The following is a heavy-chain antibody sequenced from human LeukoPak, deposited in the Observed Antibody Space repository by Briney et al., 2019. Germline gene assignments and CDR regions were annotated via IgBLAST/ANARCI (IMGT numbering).Heavy chain of an antibody. CDR3: AFNNNFKY. J-gene: IGHJ4*02. CDR1: GLSFSGQW. Sequence: GGSLRLSCTASGLSFSGQWMNWVRQSPGQGLEWVANIKYDGSEKYYVDSVKGRFTISREDAKIPLSLQMDSVRPEDTAVYYCAFNNNFKYWGQGTLVIVSS. CDR2: IKYDGSEK. V-gene: IGHV3-7*01. D-gene: IGHD1/OR15-1a*01.